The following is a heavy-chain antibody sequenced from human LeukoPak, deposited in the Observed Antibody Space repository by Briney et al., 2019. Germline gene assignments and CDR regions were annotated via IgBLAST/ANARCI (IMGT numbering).Heavy chain of an antibody. CDR1: GGSISSGSDI. V-gene: IGHV4-61*02. D-gene: IGHD6-13*01. CDR2: INTSGST. CDR3: AREGFNSSRYSGYYYFDY. Sequence: PSETLSLTCTVSGGSISSGSDIWPWIRQPAGKGLEWIGRINTSGSTNYNPSLKSRFTISVDTAKTQFSLKLSSVTAADTAVFYCAREGFNSSRYSGYYYFDYWGQGTLVTVSS. J-gene: IGHJ4*02.